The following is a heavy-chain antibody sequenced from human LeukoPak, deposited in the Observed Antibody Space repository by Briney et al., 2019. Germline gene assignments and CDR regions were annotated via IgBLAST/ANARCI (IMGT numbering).Heavy chain of an antibody. J-gene: IGHJ6*02. CDR3: ARGRYAYWWEDYGMDV. CDR2: INPNSGGT. Sequence: ASVKVSCKASGYTFTGYYMHWVRQAPGQGLEWMGWINPNSGGTNYAQKFQGRVTMTRDTSISTACMELSRLRSDDTAVYYCARGRYAYWWEDYGMDVWGQGTTVTVSS. CDR1: GYTFTGYY. D-gene: IGHD2-8*02. V-gene: IGHV1-2*02.